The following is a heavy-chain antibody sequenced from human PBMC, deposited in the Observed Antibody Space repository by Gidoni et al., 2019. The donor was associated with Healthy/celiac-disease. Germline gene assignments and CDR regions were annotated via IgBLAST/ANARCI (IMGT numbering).Heavy chain of an antibody. J-gene: IGHJ6*02. CDR3: ARDQDTAMVTGYGMDV. Sequence: QVQLVESGGGVVQPGRSLSPSCAASGFPFSSYGMHWVRQAPGKGLEWGAVIWYDGSNKYYADSVKGRFTISRDNSKNTLYLQMNSLRAEDTAVYYCARDQDTAMVTGYGMDVWGQGTTVTVSS. V-gene: IGHV3-33*01. D-gene: IGHD5-18*01. CDR2: IWYDGSNK. CDR1: GFPFSSYG.